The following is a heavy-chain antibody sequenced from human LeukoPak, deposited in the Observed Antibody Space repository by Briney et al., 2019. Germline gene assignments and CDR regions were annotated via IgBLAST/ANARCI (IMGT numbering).Heavy chain of an antibody. J-gene: IGHJ3*02. CDR1: GGSISSYY. Sequence: SETLSLTCTVSGGSISSYYWSWIRQPPGKGLEWIGYIYYSGSTNYNPSLKSRVTISVDTSKNQFSLKLSSVTAADTAVYYCARDRGGYYGRDVFDIGGKGTRATVFS. CDR2: IYYSGST. V-gene: IGHV4-59*01. CDR3: ARDRGGYYGRDVFDI. D-gene: IGHD1-26*01.